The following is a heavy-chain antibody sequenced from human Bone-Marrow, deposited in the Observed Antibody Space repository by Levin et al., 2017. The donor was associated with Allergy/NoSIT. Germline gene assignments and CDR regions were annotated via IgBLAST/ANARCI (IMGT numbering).Heavy chain of an antibody. D-gene: IGHD2-21*02. Sequence: KTSETLSLTCTISGGSIGSDYWNWVRQPPGKGLEWIGYVYYSGSINYNPSLKSRVTISVDTSKNQFSLKLNSVTAADTAIYYCARTLGDCSVCGWFDPWGQGTLVTVSS. CDR2: VYYSGSI. V-gene: IGHV4-59*08. CDR3: ARTLGDCSVCGWFDP. CDR1: GGSIGSDY. J-gene: IGHJ5*02.